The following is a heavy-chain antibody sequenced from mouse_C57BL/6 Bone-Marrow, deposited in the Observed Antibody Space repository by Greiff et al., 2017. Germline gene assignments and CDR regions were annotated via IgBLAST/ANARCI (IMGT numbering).Heavy chain of an antibody. CDR1: GYTFTSYG. Sequence: EVQLQQSGAELVRPGSSVKMSCKTSGYTFTSYGINWVKQRPGQGLEWMGCIYIGNGYNENNEKFNGKATLTSDTSSSTAYMQLSSLTSEDSAIYFWARGRIYYGSSYYFDYWGQGTTLTVSS. V-gene: IGHV1-58*01. D-gene: IGHD1-1*01. CDR3: ARGRIYYGSSYYFDY. J-gene: IGHJ2*01. CDR2: IYIGNGYN.